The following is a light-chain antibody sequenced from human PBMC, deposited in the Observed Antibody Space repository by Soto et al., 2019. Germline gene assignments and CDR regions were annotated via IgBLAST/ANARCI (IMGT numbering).Light chain of an antibody. V-gene: IGKV3-15*01. CDR1: QSVSHN. J-gene: IGKJ2*01. CDR3: QQSNNWPYT. CDR2: VAS. Sequence: EILMTQSPATLSVSPGERATLSCRASQSVSHNLAWYQQKPGQAPRLLFYVASIRAIGIPARFSGSGSGTEFTLTISSLQSEDFAIYYCQQSNNWPYTFGQGTKLEIK.